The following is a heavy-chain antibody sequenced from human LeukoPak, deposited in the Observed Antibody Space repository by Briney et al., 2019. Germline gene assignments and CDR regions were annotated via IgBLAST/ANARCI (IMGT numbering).Heavy chain of an antibody. D-gene: IGHD3-3*01. J-gene: IGHJ4*02. V-gene: IGHV3-74*01. CDR3: AREALADFAYFDY. CDR1: GFSFSTYW. Sequence: GGSLRLSCAASGFSFSTYWMHWVRQAPGKGLVWVSRINSDESSTTYADFVKGRFTISRDNAKNTLYLQMNSLRAEDTAVYYCAREALADFAYFDYWGQGTLVTVSS. CDR2: INSDESST.